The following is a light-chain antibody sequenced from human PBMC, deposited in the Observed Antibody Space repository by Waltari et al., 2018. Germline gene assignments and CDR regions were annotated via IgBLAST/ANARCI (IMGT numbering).Light chain of an antibody. J-gene: IGKJ1*01. CDR1: QSVSSN. V-gene: IGKV3-15*01. CDR2: GAS. Sequence: EIVMTQSPATLSVSPGERATLYCRASQSVSSNLAWYQQQPGQAPRLLIYGASTRATVIPAKFSGSGSGTEFTLTISSMQSEDFAVYYCQQNNNWPPWTFGEGTKVEIK. CDR3: QQNNNWPPWT.